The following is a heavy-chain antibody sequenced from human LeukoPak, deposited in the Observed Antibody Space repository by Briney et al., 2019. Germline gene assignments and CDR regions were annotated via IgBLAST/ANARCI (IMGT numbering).Heavy chain of an antibody. D-gene: IGHD4-17*01. J-gene: IGHJ4*02. Sequence: ASVKVSCKASGGTFSSYAISWVRQAPGQGLEWMGWINPNSGGTNYAQKFQGRVTMTRDTSISTAYMELSRLRSDDTAVYYCARVYEDDYGDFFDYWGQGTLVTVSS. CDR3: ARVYEDDYGDFFDY. CDR1: GGTFSSYA. CDR2: INPNSGGT. V-gene: IGHV1-2*02.